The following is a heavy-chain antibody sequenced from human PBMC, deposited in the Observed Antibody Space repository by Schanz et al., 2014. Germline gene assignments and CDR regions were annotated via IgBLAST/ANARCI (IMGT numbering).Heavy chain of an antibody. V-gene: IGHV1-69*02. J-gene: IGHJ4*02. CDR2: IIPILGIA. CDR3: ASSGAGYSSSWDFDY. CDR1: GYTFTSYD. Sequence: QVQLVQSGADVKKPGASVRVSCKASGYTFTSYDFNWVRQAPGQGLEWMGRIIPILGIANYAQKFQGRVTITADKSTFTAYMDVSSLRSEDTAVYYCASSGAGYSSSWDFDYWGQGTLVTVSS. D-gene: IGHD6-13*01.